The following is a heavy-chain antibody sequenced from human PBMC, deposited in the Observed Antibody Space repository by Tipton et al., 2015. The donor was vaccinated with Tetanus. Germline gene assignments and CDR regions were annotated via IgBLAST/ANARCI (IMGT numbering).Heavy chain of an antibody. CDR2: INPNSGGT. Sequence: QSGAEVKKPGASVKVSCKASGYTFTGYYMHWVRQAPGQGLEWMGWINPNSGGTNYAKKFQGRVTISVDTSKSQFSLRLTSVTAADTAVYYCARSKLLWFGESLSGFDSWGQGTLVTVSA. D-gene: IGHD3-10*01. V-gene: IGHV1-2*02. CDR3: ARSKLLWFGESLSGFDS. J-gene: IGHJ4*02. CDR1: GYTFTGYY.